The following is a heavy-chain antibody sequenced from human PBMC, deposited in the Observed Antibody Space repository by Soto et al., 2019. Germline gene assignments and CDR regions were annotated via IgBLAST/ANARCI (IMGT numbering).Heavy chain of an antibody. CDR2: FDPEDGET. D-gene: IGHD3-16*02. J-gene: IGHJ6*02. V-gene: IGHV1-24*01. CDR3: ATEGGRALVRFYGIDV. CDR1: GYTLTELS. Sequence: ASVKVSCKVSGYTLTELSMHWVRQAPGKGLEWMGGFDPEDGETIYAQKFQGRVTMTEDTSTDTAYMELSSLRSEDTAVYYCATEGGRALVRFYGIDVWGQGTPVTVSS.